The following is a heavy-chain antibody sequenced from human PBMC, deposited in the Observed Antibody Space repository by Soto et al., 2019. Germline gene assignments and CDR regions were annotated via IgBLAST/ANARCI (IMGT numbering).Heavy chain of an antibody. CDR3: ASDSSSWYDDAFDI. D-gene: IGHD6-13*01. J-gene: IGHJ3*02. CDR1: GYSFTSYW. V-gene: IGHV5-10-1*01. Sequence: PGESLKISCKGSGYSFTSYWISWVRQMPGKGLEWTGRIDPSDSYTNYSPSFQGHVTISADKSISTAYLQWSSLKASDTAMYYCASDSSSWYDDAFDIWGQGTMVTVSS. CDR2: IDPSDSYT.